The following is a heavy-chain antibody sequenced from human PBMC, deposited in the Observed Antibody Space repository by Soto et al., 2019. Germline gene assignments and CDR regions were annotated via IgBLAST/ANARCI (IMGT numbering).Heavy chain of an antibody. CDR3: TRDRSGTMLF. Sequence: EVQLVESGGGLVQPGGSLRLSCTASGFTFSNYWMSWVRQAPGEGLEWVANMNQDGSERYYVDSVKGRLTISRDNAKNSLYLQVSSLRAADTAIYYCTRDRSGTMLFWGQGTLVTVSS. V-gene: IGHV3-7*01. CDR2: MNQDGSER. CDR1: GFTFSNYW. J-gene: IGHJ4*02. D-gene: IGHD1-7*01.